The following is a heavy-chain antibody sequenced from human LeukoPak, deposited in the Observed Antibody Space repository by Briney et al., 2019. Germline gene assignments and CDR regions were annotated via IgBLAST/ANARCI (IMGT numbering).Heavy chain of an antibody. V-gene: IGHV3-73*01. CDR2: IRSKANSYAT. CDR1: GFTFSGSA. Sequence: PGGSLRLSCAASGFTFSGSAMHWVRQASGKGLEWVGRIRSKANSYATAYSASVKGRFTISRDDSKNTAYLQMNSLKTEDTAVYYCTSRYSGGSCYQSGCDYWGQGTLVTVSS. D-gene: IGHD2-15*01. CDR3: TSRYSGGSCYQSGCDY. J-gene: IGHJ4*02.